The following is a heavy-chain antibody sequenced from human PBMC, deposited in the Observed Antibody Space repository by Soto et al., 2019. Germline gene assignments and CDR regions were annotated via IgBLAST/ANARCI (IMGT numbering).Heavy chain of an antibody. V-gene: IGHV3-30-3*01. CDR2: ITYDGSNQ. D-gene: IGHD1-26*01. J-gene: IGHJ4*02. CDR3: ARAPSGSYPEFDY. CDR1: GFIFSSYS. Sequence: GGSLRLSCAASGFIFSSYSMHWVRQSPGKGLEWVGVITYDGSNQYYADSVKGRFTISRDNSRNMLFLQMNSLRPDDTAVYYCARAPSGSYPEFDYWGQGTLVTVSS.